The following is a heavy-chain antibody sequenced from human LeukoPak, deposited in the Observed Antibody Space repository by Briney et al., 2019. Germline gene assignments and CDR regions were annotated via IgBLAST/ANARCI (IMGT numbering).Heavy chain of an antibody. CDR3: ARGYYDRGPADY. Sequence: ASVKVSCKASGYTFTSYGISWVRQAPGQGLEGMGWISAYNGNTNYAQKLQGRVTMTTDTSTSTAYMELRRLRSDEPAVYYCARGYYDRGPADYWGQGTLVTVSS. CDR2: ISAYNGNT. J-gene: IGHJ4*02. CDR1: GYTFTSYG. D-gene: IGHD3-22*01. V-gene: IGHV1-18*01.